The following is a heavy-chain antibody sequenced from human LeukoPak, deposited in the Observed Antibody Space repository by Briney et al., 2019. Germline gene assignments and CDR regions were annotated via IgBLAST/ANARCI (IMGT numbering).Heavy chain of an antibody. CDR1: GGSFSGYY. Sequence: SETLSLTCAVYGGSFSGYYWSWIRQPPGKGLEWIGEINHSGSTNYNPSLKSRVTISVDTSKNQFSLKLSSVTAADTAVYYCAREAAAAGYYYYYMDVWGKGTTVTVSS. CDR3: AREAAAAGYYYYYMDV. J-gene: IGHJ6*03. V-gene: IGHV4-34*01. CDR2: INHSGST. D-gene: IGHD6-13*01.